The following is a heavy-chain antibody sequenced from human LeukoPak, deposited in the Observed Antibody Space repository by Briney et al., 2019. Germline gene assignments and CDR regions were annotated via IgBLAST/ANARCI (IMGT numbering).Heavy chain of an antibody. J-gene: IGHJ4*02. CDR2: IGTAGDT. CDR1: GFTFSSYD. CDR3: ARGGNYYDSSGYDY. Sequence: PGGSLRLSCAASGFTFSSYDMHWVRQATGKGLEWVSAIGTAGDTYYPGSVKGRFTISRENAKNSLYLQMNSLRAGDTAVYYCARGGNYYDSSGYDYWGQGTLVTVSS. V-gene: IGHV3-13*01. D-gene: IGHD3-22*01.